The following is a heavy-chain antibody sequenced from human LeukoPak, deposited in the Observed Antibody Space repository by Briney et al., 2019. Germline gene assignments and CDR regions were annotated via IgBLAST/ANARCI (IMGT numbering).Heavy chain of an antibody. D-gene: IGHD3-10*01. J-gene: IGHJ5*02. V-gene: IGHV4-4*02. CDR1: GSSISSTNW. CDR2: SYHSGTT. Sequence: PSGTLSLTCAVSGSSISSTNWWSWVRQPPGKGLEWIGESYHSGTTNYNPSLKSRVTISVDKSKNQFSLKLSSVTAADTAMYYCARVAGSGARNWFDPWGQGTLVTVSS. CDR3: ARVAGSGARNWFDP.